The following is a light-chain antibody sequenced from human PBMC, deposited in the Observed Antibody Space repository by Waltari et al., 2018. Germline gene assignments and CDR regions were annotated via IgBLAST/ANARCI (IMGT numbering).Light chain of an antibody. Sequence: DIHLTQSPSSLSASVGDRVTITCQASQPITNYLNWYQQKPGKAPELLIYDASKSQTGVPSRFSGSQSGTEFSFTIGSQQPEDVATYYCQRYDNLPVFAFGPGTKVNVK. J-gene: IGKJ3*01. CDR3: QRYDNLPVFA. CDR1: QPITNY. CDR2: DAS. V-gene: IGKV1-33*01.